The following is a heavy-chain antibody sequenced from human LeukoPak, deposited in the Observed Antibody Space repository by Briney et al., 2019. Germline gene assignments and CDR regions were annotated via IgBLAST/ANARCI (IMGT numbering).Heavy chain of an antibody. V-gene: IGHV4-39*07. CDR2: IYYSGST. J-gene: IGHJ4*02. Sequence: SETLSLTCPVYGGSISSSSYYWGWIRQPPGKGLEWIGSIYYSGSTYYNPYLKSRVTISVDTSKNQFSLKLSSVTAADTAVYYCARVTTVPQTYYFDYWGQGTLVTVSS. CDR3: ARVTTVPQTYYFDY. D-gene: IGHD1/OR15-1a*01. CDR1: GGSISSSSYY.